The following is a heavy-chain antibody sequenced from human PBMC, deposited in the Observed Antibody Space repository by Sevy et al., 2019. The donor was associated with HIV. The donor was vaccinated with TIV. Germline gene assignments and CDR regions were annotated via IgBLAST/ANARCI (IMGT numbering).Heavy chain of an antibody. CDR2: ISNSSSYI. J-gene: IGHJ6*02. CDR3: ASEKEQLVLWPYYGMDV. CDR1: GFTFSDAW. Sequence: GGSLRLSCAASGFTFSDAWMSWVRQGPGKGLEWVACISNSSSYIYYVDSVKGRFTISRDNAKNSLYLQMNSLRAEDTAVYYCASEKEQLVLWPYYGMDVWGQGTTVTVSS. D-gene: IGHD6-13*01. V-gene: IGHV3-21*01.